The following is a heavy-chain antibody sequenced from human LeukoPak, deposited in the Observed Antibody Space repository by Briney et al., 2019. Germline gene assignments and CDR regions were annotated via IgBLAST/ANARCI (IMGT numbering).Heavy chain of an antibody. J-gene: IGHJ4*02. CDR3: ARGGPVPAAIRYFDY. CDR2: INHSGST. Sequence: SETLSLTCAVYGGSFSGYYLSWIRQPPGKGLEWIGEINHSGSTNYNPSLKSRVTISVDTSKNQFSLKLSSVTAADTAVYYCARGGPVPAAIRYFDYWGQGTLVTVSS. CDR1: GGSFSGYY. D-gene: IGHD2-2*01. V-gene: IGHV4-34*01.